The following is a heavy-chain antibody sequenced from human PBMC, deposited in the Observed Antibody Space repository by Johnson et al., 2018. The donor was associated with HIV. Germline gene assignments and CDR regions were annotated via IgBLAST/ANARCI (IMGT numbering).Heavy chain of an antibody. CDR3: ARDFKPTYYYDRVVVLGRSEAFDI. J-gene: IGHJ3*02. CDR2: ITYDGSNK. CDR1: GFTFSNYA. Sequence: VQLVESGGGVVQPGRSLRLSCTASGFTFSNYAIHWVRQATGKGLEWVAGITYDGSNKYYADSVKGRFTISRDNSKNPLYLQMNSLGAEDTAVYYCARDFKPTYYYDRVVVLGRSEAFDIWGQGTMVTVSS. D-gene: IGHD3-22*01. V-gene: IGHV3-30-3*01.